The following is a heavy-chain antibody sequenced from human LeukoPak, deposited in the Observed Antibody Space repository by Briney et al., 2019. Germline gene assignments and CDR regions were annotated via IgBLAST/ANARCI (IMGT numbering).Heavy chain of an antibody. CDR2: ISYDGSNK. J-gene: IGHJ4*02. V-gene: IGHV3-30*04. CDR3: ARDLVAYYYDSSGYSLYLDY. CDR1: GFTFSSYA. Sequence: PGGSLRLSCAASGFTFSSYAMHWVRQAPGKGLEWVAVISYDGSNKYYADSVKGRFTISRDNSKNTLYLQMNSLRAEDTAVYYCARDLVAYYYDSSGYSLYLDYWGQGTLVTVSS. D-gene: IGHD3-22*01.